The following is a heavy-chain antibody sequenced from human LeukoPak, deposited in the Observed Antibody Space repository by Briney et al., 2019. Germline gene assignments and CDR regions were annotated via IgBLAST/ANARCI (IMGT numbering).Heavy chain of an antibody. Sequence: PSETLSLTCTVSGGSITYYYWNWIRQPAGKALEWIRRIYTSGSTDYKPSLKSRVTMSLDTSKNQLSLELSSVTAADTAVYYCARGISGTTGWPIKYYFDFWGQGTPVTVSS. CDR3: ARGISGTTGWPIKYYFDF. V-gene: IGHV4-4*07. CDR2: IYTSGST. J-gene: IGHJ4*02. D-gene: IGHD1-7*01. CDR1: GGSITYYY.